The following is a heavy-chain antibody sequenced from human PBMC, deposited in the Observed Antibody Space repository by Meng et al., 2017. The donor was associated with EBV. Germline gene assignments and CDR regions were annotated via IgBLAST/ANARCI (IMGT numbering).Heavy chain of an antibody. CDR2: FLPRLGAP. CDR1: GGPFRYYA. J-gene: IGHJ4*02. V-gene: IGHV1-69*01. Sequence: QGQLVQSAAEVKKPWSSVKVPCKTSGGPFRYYAISWVRQAPGQGLEWLGGFLPRLGAPNYAQKFHGRVKITADESTSTHYMDLSSLRSEDTAIYYCASESGRGYTPDYWGQGTLVTVSS. D-gene: IGHD3-10*01. CDR3: ASESGRGYTPDY.